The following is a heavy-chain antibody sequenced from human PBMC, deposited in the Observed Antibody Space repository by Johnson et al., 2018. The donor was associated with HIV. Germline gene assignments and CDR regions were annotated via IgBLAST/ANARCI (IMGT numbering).Heavy chain of an antibody. Sequence: QMMLVESGGGVVQPGRSLRLSCAASGFTFNTYAMHWVRQAPGKGLQWVALMSYDGIKQYYADSVKCRFTISGDSSKNTVFLQMNSLRVEDTAVYFCARVGISDYDLAAFDIWGQGTMVTVSS. CDR1: GFTFNTYA. V-gene: IGHV3-30-3*01. J-gene: IGHJ3*02. CDR2: MSYDGIKQ. CDR3: ARVGISDYDLAAFDI. D-gene: IGHD3-3*01.